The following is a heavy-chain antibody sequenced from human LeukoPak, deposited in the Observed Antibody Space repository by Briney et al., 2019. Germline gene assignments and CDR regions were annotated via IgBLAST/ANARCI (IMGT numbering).Heavy chain of an antibody. CDR1: GFTFSSYG. Sequence: GGSLRLSCAASGFTFSSYGMHWVRQAPGKGLEWVAFIRYDGSNKYYADSVKGRFTISRDNSKNTLYLQMNSLRAEDTAVYYCARADYGDYTAYFDYWGQGTLVTVSS. J-gene: IGHJ4*02. CDR2: IRYDGSNK. D-gene: IGHD4-17*01. CDR3: ARADYGDYTAYFDY. V-gene: IGHV3-30*02.